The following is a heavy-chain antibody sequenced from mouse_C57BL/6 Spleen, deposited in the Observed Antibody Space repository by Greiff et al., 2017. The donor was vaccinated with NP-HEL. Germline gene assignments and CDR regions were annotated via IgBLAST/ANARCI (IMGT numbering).Heavy chain of an antibody. CDR2: INPNNGGT. Sequence: EVQLQQSGPELVKPGASVKMSCKASGYTFTDYNMHWVKQSHGKSLEWIGYINPNNGGTSYNQKFKGTATLTVNKSSSTAYMELRSMTSEDSAVYYCSRSTMITTVVATRNYAMDYWGQGTSVTVSS. V-gene: IGHV1-22*01. D-gene: IGHD1-1*01. CDR3: SRSTMITTVVATRNYAMDY. J-gene: IGHJ4*01. CDR1: GYTFTDYN.